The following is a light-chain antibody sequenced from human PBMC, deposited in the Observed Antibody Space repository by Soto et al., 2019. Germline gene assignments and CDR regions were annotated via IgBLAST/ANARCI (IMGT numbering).Light chain of an antibody. CDR2: SNN. J-gene: IGLJ3*02. CDR1: SSNIGTYT. V-gene: IGLV1-44*01. CDR3: ATWDDSLNGMV. Sequence: QSVLTQPPSASGTPEQRVTISCSGSSSNIGTYTVNWYQQLPGMAPKLLIHSNNHRPSGVPDRFSGSKSGTSASLAISGLQSEDEANYYCATWDDSLNGMVFGGGTKLTVL.